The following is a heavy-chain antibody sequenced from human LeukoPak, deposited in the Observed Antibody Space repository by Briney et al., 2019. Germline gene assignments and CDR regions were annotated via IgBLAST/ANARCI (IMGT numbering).Heavy chain of an antibody. CDR3: ATMTNWGLDY. CDR2: ISSGGRTI. V-gene: IGHV3-11*01. CDR1: GFTFSDYY. J-gene: IGHJ4*02. Sequence: GGSLRLSCAGSGFTFSDYYMSWIRQAPGKGLEWVSYISSGGRTIYYADSVKGRFTISRDNTKNSLHLQMNSLRAEDTAVYYCATMTNWGLDYWGQGTLVTVSS. D-gene: IGHD7-27*01.